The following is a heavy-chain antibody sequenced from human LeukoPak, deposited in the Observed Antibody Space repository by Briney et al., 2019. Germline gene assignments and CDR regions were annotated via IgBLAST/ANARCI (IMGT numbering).Heavy chain of an antibody. CDR1: GYTFTSYG. Sequence: GASVKVSCKASGYTFTSYGICWVRQAPGQGLEWMGWISAYNGNTNYAQKLQGRVTMTTDTSTSTAYMELRSLRSDDTAVYYCARIVGAIWSGWYYFDYWGQGTLVTVSS. CDR3: ARIVGAIWSGWYYFDY. CDR2: ISAYNGNT. D-gene: IGHD1-26*01. V-gene: IGHV1-18*01. J-gene: IGHJ4*02.